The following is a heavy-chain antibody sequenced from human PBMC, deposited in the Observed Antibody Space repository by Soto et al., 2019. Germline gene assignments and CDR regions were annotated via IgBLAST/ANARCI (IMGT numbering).Heavy chain of an antibody. V-gene: IGHV1-69*01. J-gene: IGHJ6*02. CDR1: GGTFSSYA. Sequence: QVQLVQSGAEVKKPGSSVKVSCKASGGTFSSYAISWVRQAPGRGLEWMGGVMPIFGTANYAQKVQGRVTITADDSTSTAYMELSSLRSEDTAVYYCARGGYSYGSGGMDVWGQGTTVTVSS. CDR2: VMPIFGTA. D-gene: IGHD5-18*01. CDR3: ARGGYSYGSGGMDV.